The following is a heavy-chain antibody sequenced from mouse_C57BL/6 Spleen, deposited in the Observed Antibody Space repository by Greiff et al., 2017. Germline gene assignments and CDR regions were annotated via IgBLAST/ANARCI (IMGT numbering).Heavy chain of an antibody. D-gene: IGHD1-1*01. Sequence: VKLQQPGAELVKPGASVKLSCKASGYTFTSYWMHWVKQRPGRGLEWIGRIDPHSGGTTYNEKFKSKATLTVDKPSSTAYMQLSSLTSEDSAVYDCARGATVVARTFYYAMDYGGQGSSVTVSS. V-gene: IGHV1-72*01. CDR1: GYTFTSYW. CDR3: ARGATVVARTFYYAMDY. J-gene: IGHJ4*01. CDR2: IDPHSGGT.